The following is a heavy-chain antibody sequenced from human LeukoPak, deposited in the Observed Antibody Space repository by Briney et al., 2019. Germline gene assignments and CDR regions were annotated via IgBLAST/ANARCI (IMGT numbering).Heavy chain of an antibody. Sequence: GASVKVSCKASGYTFTGYYMHWVRQAPGQGLEGMGWINPDSGGTNYAQKFQGRVTMTRDTSISTAYMELSRLRSDDTAVYYCARDGESYSASYFDYWGQGTLVTVSS. J-gene: IGHJ4*02. D-gene: IGHD1-26*01. CDR2: INPDSGGT. CDR1: GYTFTGYY. V-gene: IGHV1-2*02. CDR3: ARDGESYSASYFDY.